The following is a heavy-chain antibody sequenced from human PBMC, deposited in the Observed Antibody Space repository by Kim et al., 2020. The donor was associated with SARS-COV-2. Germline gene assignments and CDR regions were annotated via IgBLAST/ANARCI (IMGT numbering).Heavy chain of an antibody. Sequence: QGRVTMTRDTSTSTVYMELSSLRSEDTAVYYCARGRSYGSGRIRGYYFDYWGQGTLVTVSS. J-gene: IGHJ4*02. CDR3: ARGRSYGSGRIRGYYFDY. D-gene: IGHD3-10*01. V-gene: IGHV1-46*01.